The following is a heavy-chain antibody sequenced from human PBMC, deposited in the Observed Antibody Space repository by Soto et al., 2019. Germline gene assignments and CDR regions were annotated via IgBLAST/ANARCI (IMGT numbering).Heavy chain of an antibody. CDR2: INPSGGST. J-gene: IGHJ5*02. CDR1: GYTFTSYY. D-gene: IGHD2-21*02. CDR3: AREMVVTAIPPMNWFDP. V-gene: IGHV1-46*01. Sequence: QVQLVQSGAEVKKPGASVKVSCKASGYTFTSYYMHWVRQAPGQGLEWMGIINPSGGSTSYAQKFQGRVKMTRDTSTSTVYMELSSLRSEDTAVYYCAREMVVTAIPPMNWFDPWGQGTLVTVSS.